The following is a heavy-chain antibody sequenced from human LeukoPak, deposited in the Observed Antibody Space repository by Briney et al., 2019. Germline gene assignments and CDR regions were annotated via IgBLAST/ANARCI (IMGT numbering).Heavy chain of an antibody. Sequence: GASVKVSCKASGYTFKNYDINWVRQAPGQGLEWMGWVSGYNGDTNYAQKLQGRVTMTTDTSTSTAYMELRSLRSDDTAVYCCARNLVAAGFHWFDPWGQGTLVTVSS. CDR2: VSGYNGDT. J-gene: IGHJ5*02. CDR1: GYTFKNYD. V-gene: IGHV1-18*01. D-gene: IGHD6-13*01. CDR3: ARNLVAAGFHWFDP.